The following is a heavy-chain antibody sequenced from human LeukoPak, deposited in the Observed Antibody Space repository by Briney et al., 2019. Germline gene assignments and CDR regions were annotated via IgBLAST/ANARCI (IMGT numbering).Heavy chain of an antibody. D-gene: IGHD2-21*01. CDR1: GGSFSGYY. CDR3: ARLGDRRWFDP. J-gene: IGHJ5*02. V-gene: IGHV4-34*01. Sequence: SETLSLTCAVYGGSFSGYYWSWIRQPPGKGLEWIGEINHSGSTNYNPSLKSRVTISVDTSKNQFSLKLSSVTAADTAVYYCARLGDRRWFDPWGQGTLVTVSS. CDR2: INHSGST.